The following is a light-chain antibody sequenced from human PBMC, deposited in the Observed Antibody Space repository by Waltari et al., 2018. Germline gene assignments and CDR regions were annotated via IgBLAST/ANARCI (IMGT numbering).Light chain of an antibody. CDR3: SSYADNTLV. CDR2: AVS. Sequence: QSALTQPPSASGSPGQSVTISCTGTSSDYVSWFQHHPGKAPKPMLYAVSKRPEGVPDRFAGSKSGNTAALTVSGLQADDEAHYSCSSYADNTLVFGGGTKLTVL. CDR1: SSDY. V-gene: IGLV2-8*01. J-gene: IGLJ3*02.